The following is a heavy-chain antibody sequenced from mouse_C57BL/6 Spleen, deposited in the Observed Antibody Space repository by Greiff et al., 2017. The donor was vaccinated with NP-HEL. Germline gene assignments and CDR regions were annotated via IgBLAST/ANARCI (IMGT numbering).Heavy chain of an antibody. CDR3: TLYYYGSEAY. V-gene: IGHV14-4*01. CDR2: IDPENGDT. J-gene: IGHJ3*01. D-gene: IGHD1-1*01. CDR1: GFNIKDDY. Sequence: VHVKQSGAELVRPGASVKLSCTASGFNIKDDYMHWVKQRPEQGLEWIGWIDPENGDTEYASKFQGKATITADTSSNTAYLQLSSLTSEDTAVYYCTLYYYGSEAYWGQGTLVTVSA.